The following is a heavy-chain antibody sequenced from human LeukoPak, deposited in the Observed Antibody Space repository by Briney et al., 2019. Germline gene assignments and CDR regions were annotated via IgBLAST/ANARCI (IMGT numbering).Heavy chain of an antibody. V-gene: IGHV3-9*01. CDR3: AKELTPLWRDYIGDAFDI. J-gene: IGHJ3*02. CDR1: GFTFDDYA. D-gene: IGHD3-16*01. CDR2: ISWNSGNI. Sequence: PGGSLRLSCSASGFTFDDYAMHWVRQAPGKGLEWVSGISWNSGNIGYAGSVKGRFTISRDNAKNSLYLQMNSLRADDTALYFCAKELTPLWRDYIGDAFDIWGQGTMVTVSS.